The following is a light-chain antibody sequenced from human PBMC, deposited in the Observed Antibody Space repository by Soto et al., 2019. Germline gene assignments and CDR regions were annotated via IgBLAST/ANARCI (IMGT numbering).Light chain of an antibody. CDR3: QQYNSYSPLT. CDR1: QSISSW. Sequence: DIQMTQSPSTLSASVGDRVTITCRASQSISSWLAWYQQKPGKAPKLLIYDASSLESGVPSRFSGSGSGTEFTLTISSLQPDDVATYYGQQYNSYSPLTVGGGTKVEIK. J-gene: IGKJ4*01. CDR2: DAS. V-gene: IGKV1-5*01.